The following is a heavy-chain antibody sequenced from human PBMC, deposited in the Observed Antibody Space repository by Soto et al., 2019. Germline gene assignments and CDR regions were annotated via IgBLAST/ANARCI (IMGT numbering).Heavy chain of an antibody. Sequence: SVTLCVSYAVAGGSIVSINGWSMVSKPPGKGLEWIGEIYHSGSTNYNPSLKSRVTISVDKSKDRLYLQMNSLRADDTAVYYFAKQADLIGYNYSTGFDFWGHGTLVTVSS. CDR1: GGSIVSING. D-gene: IGHD1-1*01. V-gene: IGHV4-4*02. J-gene: IGHJ4*01. CDR2: IYHSGST. CDR3: AKQADLIGYNYSTGFDF.